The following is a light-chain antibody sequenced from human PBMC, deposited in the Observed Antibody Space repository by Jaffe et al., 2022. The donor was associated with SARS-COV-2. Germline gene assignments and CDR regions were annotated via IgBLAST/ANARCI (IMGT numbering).Light chain of an antibody. Sequence: EIVLTQSPATLSVSLGERATLSCRASQSVSSYLAWYQQKPGQAPRLLIYDASNRATGIPARFSGSGSGTDFTLTISSLEPEDFAVYYCQQRSNWPPITFGGGTKVEIK. J-gene: IGKJ4*01. CDR1: QSVSSY. CDR2: DAS. V-gene: IGKV3-11*01. CDR3: QQRSNWPPIT.